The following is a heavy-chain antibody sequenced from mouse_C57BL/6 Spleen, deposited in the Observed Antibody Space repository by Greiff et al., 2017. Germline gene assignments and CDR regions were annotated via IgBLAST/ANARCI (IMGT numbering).Heavy chain of an antibody. CDR2: IDPSDSET. Sequence: QVQLQQPGAELVRPGSSVKLSCKASGYTFTSYWMHWVKQRPIQGLEWIGNIDPSDSETHYNQKFKDKATLTVDKSSSTAYMQLSSLTSEDSAVYYCARRELTGTCYFDYWGQGTTLTVSS. D-gene: IGHD4-1*01. CDR1: GYTFTSYW. CDR3: ARRELTGTCYFDY. J-gene: IGHJ2*01. V-gene: IGHV1-52*01.